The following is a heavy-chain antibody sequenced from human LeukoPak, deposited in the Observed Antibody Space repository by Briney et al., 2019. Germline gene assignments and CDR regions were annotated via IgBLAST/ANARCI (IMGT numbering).Heavy chain of an antibody. CDR1: GFTFDDYG. CDR3: AKDRFFYDSGSKAN. D-gene: IGHD3-22*01. J-gene: IGHJ4*02. CDR2: ISWNSGII. V-gene: IGHV3-9*01. Sequence: PGGSLRLSCVASGFTFDDYGMFWVRQTPGKGLEWVSAISWNSGIIAYVDSVKGRFTIFRDNAKNSLYLQMNSLRVEDTAVYYCAKDRFFYDSGSKANWGQGTLVTVSS.